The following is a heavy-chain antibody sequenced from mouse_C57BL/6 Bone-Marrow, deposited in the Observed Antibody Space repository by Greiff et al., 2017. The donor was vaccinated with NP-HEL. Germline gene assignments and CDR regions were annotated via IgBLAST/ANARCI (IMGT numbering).Heavy chain of an antibody. CDR1: GFTFSSYA. J-gene: IGHJ3*01. D-gene: IGHD1-1*01. V-gene: IGHV5-9-1*02. CDR2: ISSGGDYI. Sequence: EVQGVESGEGLVKPGGSLKLSCAASGFTFSSYAMSWVRPTPEKRLEWVAYISSGGDYIYYADTVKGRFTISRDNARTTLYLQMSSLKSDDTAMYYCTRDGTTVDSRFAYWGQGTLVTVSA. CDR3: TRDGTTVDSRFAY.